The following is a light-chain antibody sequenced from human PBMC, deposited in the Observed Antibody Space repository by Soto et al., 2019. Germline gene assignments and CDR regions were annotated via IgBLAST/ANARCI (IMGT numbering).Light chain of an antibody. CDR1: QSVSSY. CDR3: QQYGSSPKT. Sequence: IVLTQSPGTLSLSPWERATLSCRASQSVSSYLAWYQQKPGQAPRLLMHGASNRATGVPDRFSGSGSGTDFTLTISRLEPEDFALYYCQQYGSSPKTFGQGTKVDIK. V-gene: IGKV3-20*01. CDR2: GAS. J-gene: IGKJ1*01.